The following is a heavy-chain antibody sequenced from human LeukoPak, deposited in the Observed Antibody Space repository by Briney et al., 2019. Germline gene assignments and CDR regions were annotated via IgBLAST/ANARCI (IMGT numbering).Heavy chain of an antibody. CDR2: IYWGDDH. Sequence: TGPTLGSLTHTLTLTCTFSGFSLSKSEVGGGWMRQPPVKALEWLALIYWGDDHRSRPSLRGRLTWTRDTSNKPVLLLMTKMDPVDTATYYCAHSLTGTIEYWGQGTLVTVSS. CDR1: GFSLSKSEVG. D-gene: IGHD1-7*01. CDR3: AHSLTGTIEY. V-gene: IGHV2-5*02. J-gene: IGHJ4*02.